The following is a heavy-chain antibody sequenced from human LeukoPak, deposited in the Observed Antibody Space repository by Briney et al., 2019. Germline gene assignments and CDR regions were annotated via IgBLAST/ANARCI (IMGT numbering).Heavy chain of an antibody. CDR1: GYTFTSYG. J-gene: IGHJ4*02. V-gene: IGHV1-18*01. D-gene: IGHD3-22*01. CDR3: ARGRIYDSSGYYLYFDY. CDR2: ISAYNGNT. Sequence: GASVKVSCKASGYTFTSYGISWVRQAPGQGLEWMGWISAYNGNTDYAQKLQGRVTMTTDTSTSTAYMELRSLRSDDTAVYYCARGRIYDSSGYYLYFDYWGQGTLVTVSS.